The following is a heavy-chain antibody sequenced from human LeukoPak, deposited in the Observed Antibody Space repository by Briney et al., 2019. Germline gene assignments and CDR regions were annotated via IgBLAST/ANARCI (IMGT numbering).Heavy chain of an antibody. D-gene: IGHD3-10*01. J-gene: IGHJ5*02. CDR1: GGTFSNYA. CDR3: ARDGGVLWFGEFNWFDP. CDR2: INPNSGGT. V-gene: IGHV1-2*02. Sequence: GASVKVSCKASGGTFSNYAISWVRQAPGQGLEWMGWINPNSGGTNYAQKFQGRVTMTRDTSISTAYMELSRLRSDDTAVYYCARDGGVLWFGEFNWFDPWGQGTLVTVSS.